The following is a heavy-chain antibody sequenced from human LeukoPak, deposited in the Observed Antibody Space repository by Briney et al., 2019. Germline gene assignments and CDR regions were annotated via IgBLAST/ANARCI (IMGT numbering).Heavy chain of an antibody. CDR3: ASQGTGYHSV. Sequence: PGASLRLSCAASGFTFSTYPMSWVRQAPVKGLEWVSSISENGAGTYYADSAKGRFTISRDNSRNTMYLQMHSLRVGDTAVYYCASQGTGYHSVWGQGTLVTVSS. CDR2: ISENGAGT. J-gene: IGHJ4*02. CDR1: GFTFSTYP. V-gene: IGHV3-23*01. D-gene: IGHD3/OR15-3a*01.